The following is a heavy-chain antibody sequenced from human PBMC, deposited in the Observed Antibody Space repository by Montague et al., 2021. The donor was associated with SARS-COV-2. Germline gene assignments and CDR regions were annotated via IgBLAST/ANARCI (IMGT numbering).Heavy chain of an antibody. CDR1: GYTLSEVP. D-gene: IGHD3-3*02. V-gene: IGHV1-24*01. Sequence: SVKVSCKAFGYTLSEVPIHWVRQAPGDGLEWMGSFDPEHGETLYTQKFQGRVTMTEDPSTETAYLELSNLISDDTAIYYCATESILGVVIYAFAFWGQGTLVTVSS. CDR3: ATESILGVVIYAFAF. CDR2: FDPEHGET. J-gene: IGHJ3*01.